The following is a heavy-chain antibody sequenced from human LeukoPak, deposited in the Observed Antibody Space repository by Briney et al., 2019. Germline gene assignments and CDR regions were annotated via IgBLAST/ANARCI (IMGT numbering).Heavy chain of an antibody. CDR1: GGSFSGYY. CDR3: ARNGYSSSWYPYGAFDI. D-gene: IGHD6-13*01. V-gene: IGHV4-34*01. Sequence: SETLSLTCAVYGGSFSGYYWSWIRQPPGKGLEWIGEINHSGSTNYNPSLKSRVTISVDTSKNQFSLKLSSVTAADTAVYYCARNGYSSSWYPYGAFDIWGQGTMVTVSS. J-gene: IGHJ3*02. CDR2: INHSGST.